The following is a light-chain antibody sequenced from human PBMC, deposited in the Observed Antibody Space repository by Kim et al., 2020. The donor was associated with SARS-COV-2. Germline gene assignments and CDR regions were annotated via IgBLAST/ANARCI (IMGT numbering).Light chain of an antibody. CDR1: VVGENY. CDR3: QAWYSGLF. V-gene: IGLV3-1*01. J-gene: IGLJ2*01. CDR2: QDK. Sequence: SVSAELTATTSFARDVVGENYVAWYQQKAGQSPVLIIYQDKRRPPVIPGLFSCSNSDNTATLTISGTHAFDEADYFCQAWYSGLFFGGGTQLTVL.